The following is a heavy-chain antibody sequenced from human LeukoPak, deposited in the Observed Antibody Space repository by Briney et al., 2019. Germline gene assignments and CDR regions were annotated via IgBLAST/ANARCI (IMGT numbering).Heavy chain of an antibody. CDR1: GDSISSTSYY. CDR2: IHYSGST. J-gene: IGHJ4*02. V-gene: IGHV4-39*07. CDR3: TRERAAAGDS. D-gene: IGHD6-13*01. Sequence: PSETLSLTCSVSGDSISSTSYYWAWLRQPPGKGLEWIGSIHYSGSTYYNPSLKSRVTLSVYTSKNQFSLKLSSVTAADTAVYYCTRERAAAGDSWGQGTLVTVSS.